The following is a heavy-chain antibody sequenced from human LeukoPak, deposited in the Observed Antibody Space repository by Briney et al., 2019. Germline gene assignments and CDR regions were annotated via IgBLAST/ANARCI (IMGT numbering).Heavy chain of an antibody. V-gene: IGHV1-46*01. Sequence: ASVKVSCKASGYTFTSYYMHWVRQAPGQGLEWMGIINPSGGSTSYAQKFQDRVTMTRDTSTSTVYMELSSLRSEDTAVYYCARGCGIQLWFGACPYGMDVWGQGTTVTVSS. CDR1: GYTFTSYY. D-gene: IGHD5-18*01. CDR3: ARGCGIQLWFGACPYGMDV. J-gene: IGHJ6*02. CDR2: INPSGGST.